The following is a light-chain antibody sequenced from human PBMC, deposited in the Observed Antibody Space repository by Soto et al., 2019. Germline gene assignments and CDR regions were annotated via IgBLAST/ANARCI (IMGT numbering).Light chain of an antibody. Sequence: QSVLTQPPSASGSPGQSVTISCTGTSSDVGGYNYVSWYQQHPGKAPKLMIYEVSKRPSGVPDRFSGSKSGNTASLTVSGLQEEDEADYYCSSYGGSNNLVFGGGTKVTVL. J-gene: IGLJ2*01. CDR3: SSYGGSNNLV. CDR2: EVS. CDR1: SSDVGGYNY. V-gene: IGLV2-8*01.